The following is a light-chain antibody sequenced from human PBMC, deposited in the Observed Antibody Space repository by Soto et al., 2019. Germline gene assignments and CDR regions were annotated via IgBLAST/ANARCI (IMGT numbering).Light chain of an antibody. CDR3: PAYDSSLSGSGV. Sequence: QSVLTQPPSVSGAPGQRVTISCTGSSSNIGAGYDVHWYQQLPGTAPKLLIYGNSNRPSGVPDRFSGSKSGTSASLAITGLQDEPEGDFYCPAYDSSLSGSGVFGTGTKLTVL. V-gene: IGLV1-40*01. CDR1: SSNIGAGYD. CDR2: GNS. J-gene: IGLJ1*01.